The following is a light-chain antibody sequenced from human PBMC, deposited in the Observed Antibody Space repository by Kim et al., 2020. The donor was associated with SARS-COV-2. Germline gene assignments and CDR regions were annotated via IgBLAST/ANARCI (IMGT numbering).Light chain of an antibody. Sequence: SPGGRVTLSCRASDSVSGSLAWYQQKPGQVPRLLIYGASSRATDTPARFSGSGAGTEFALTISTLQSEDFATYYCQQYNDWPHCTFGQGTKLEI. J-gene: IGKJ2*02. CDR3: QQYNDWPHCT. V-gene: IGKV3-15*01. CDR2: GAS. CDR1: DSVSGS.